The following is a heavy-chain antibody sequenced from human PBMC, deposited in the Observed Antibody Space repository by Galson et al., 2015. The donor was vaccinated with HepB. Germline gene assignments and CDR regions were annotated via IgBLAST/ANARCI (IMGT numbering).Heavy chain of an antibody. CDR3: ARGALVVVVGATQNNWFDP. CDR2: ISPSPYNRYT. V-gene: IGHV1-18*01. D-gene: IGHD2-15*01. Sequence: SVKVSCKASGYTFSTYSITWVRQAPGQGLEWMGWISPSPYNRYTHYARNFQVRVTMTTDTSASTAYMELRSLRSDDTAIYYCARGALVVVVGATQNNWFDPWGQGTLVTVSS. J-gene: IGHJ5*02. CDR1: GYTFSTYS.